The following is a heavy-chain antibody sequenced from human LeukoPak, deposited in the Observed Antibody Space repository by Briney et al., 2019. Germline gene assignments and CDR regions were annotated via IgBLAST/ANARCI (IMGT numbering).Heavy chain of an antibody. D-gene: IGHD5-24*01. CDR3: ARDPPRARRDGYNWDY. Sequence: SVKVSCKASGGTFSSYAISWVRQAPGQGLEWMGGIIPIFGTANYAQKFQGRVTITADESTSTAYMELSSLRSEDTAVYYCARDPPRARRDGYNWDYWGQGTLVTVSS. CDR2: IIPIFGTA. V-gene: IGHV1-69*13. J-gene: IGHJ4*02. CDR1: GGTFSSYA.